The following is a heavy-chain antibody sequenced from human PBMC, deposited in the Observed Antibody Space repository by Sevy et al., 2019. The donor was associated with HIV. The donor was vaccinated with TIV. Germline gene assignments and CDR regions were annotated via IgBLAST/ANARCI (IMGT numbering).Heavy chain of an antibody. Sequence: GGSLRLSCAVSGFTFNSYPMTWVRQAPGKGLEWVSGITGSGDSTYYADSVKGRFTISRDNLKNTLYLQMNSLRVEDTAVYYCATVPRDSGPYWYFDLWGRGTLVTVSS. CDR1: GFTFNSYP. CDR3: ATVPRDSGPYWYFDL. CDR2: ITGSGDST. D-gene: IGHD1-26*01. V-gene: IGHV3-23*01. J-gene: IGHJ2*01.